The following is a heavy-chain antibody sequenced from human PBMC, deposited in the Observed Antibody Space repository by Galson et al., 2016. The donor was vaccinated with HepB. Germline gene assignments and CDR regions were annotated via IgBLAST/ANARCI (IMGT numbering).Heavy chain of an antibody. Sequence: SETLSLTCTVSGDSISTSFWNWIRQSPEKGLEWIGYIYDNGRTNYNPSLKSRVTISVDPSKNQFSLRLISVTAADTAVYYCARVFGSRSWINWFDPWGQGTLATVSS. CDR2: IYDNGRT. J-gene: IGHJ5*02. CDR1: GDSISTSF. V-gene: IGHV4-59*01. CDR3: ARVFGSRSWINWFDP. D-gene: IGHD6-13*01.